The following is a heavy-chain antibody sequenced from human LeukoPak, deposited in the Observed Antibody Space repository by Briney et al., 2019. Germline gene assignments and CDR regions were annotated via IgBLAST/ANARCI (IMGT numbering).Heavy chain of an antibody. D-gene: IGHD4-17*01. CDR1: GYTLTELS. J-gene: IGHJ4*02. Sequence: EASVKVSCKVSGYTLTELSMHWVRQAPGKGLERMGGFDPEDGETIYAQKFQGRVTMTEDTSTDTAYMELSSLRSEDTAVYYCATGYGDYDIYFDYWGQGTLVTVSS. CDR2: FDPEDGET. CDR3: ATGYGDYDIYFDY. V-gene: IGHV1-24*01.